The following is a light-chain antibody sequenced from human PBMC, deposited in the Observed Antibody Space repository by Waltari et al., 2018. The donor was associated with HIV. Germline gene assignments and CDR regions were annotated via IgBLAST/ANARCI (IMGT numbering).Light chain of an antibody. CDR1: QSVSRY. Sequence: EIVLTQSPATLSLSPGERVTLSCRASQSVSRYLGWYQQKSGQTPRLLIYDVSNRPTGIPARFSGSGSGTDFALTISSLEPEDFAVYYCQYRSKWLIFGGGTKVEIK. CDR3: QYRSKWLI. V-gene: IGKV3-11*01. J-gene: IGKJ4*01. CDR2: DVS.